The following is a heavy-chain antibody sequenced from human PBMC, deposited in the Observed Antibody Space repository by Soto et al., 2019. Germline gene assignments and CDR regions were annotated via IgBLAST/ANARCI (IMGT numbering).Heavy chain of an antibody. J-gene: IGHJ4*02. CDR1: GGPSMSNGHY. D-gene: IGHD6-13*01. CDR2: IYYSGIT. Sequence: PLETLPHTCTVSGGPSMSNGHYWVWIRQHPGGGLEWIGCIYYSGITFYNPSLKSRLTISLDTSKNQFSLNLNSVTAADTAVYFCATGQQLLVEDYWGQGTLLTVSS. CDR3: ATGQQLLVEDY. V-gene: IGHV4-31*03.